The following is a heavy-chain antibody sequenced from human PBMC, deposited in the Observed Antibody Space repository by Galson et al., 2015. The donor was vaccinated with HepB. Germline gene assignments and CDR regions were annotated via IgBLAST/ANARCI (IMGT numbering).Heavy chain of an antibody. CDR2: IIPLFGTI. V-gene: IGHV1-69*13. D-gene: IGHD5-12*01. CDR3: AWSTTSRYECDGLDL. CDR1: GDTFNSHG. J-gene: IGHJ6*02. Sequence: SVKVSCKASGDTFNSHGIGWVRQIPGQGLEWMGGIIPLFGTISYAQKFQGRVTFTADESTSTVYMELSRLTSEDTAVYYCAWSTTSRYECDGLDLWGQGTTVTVS.